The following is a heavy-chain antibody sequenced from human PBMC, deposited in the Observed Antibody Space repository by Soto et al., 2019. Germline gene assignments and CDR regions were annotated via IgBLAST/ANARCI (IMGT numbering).Heavy chain of an antibody. Sequence: QVQLQESGPGLVKPSETLSLTCNVSGAPITNYYWSWIRQPAGKGLEWIGRVYTSGATQYNPSLQSPVSMSLDTSQSPFALRLSHVTDADTAVYYCAREGVVSGVILPSHRGDCSVDAWGRGIPVTVSS. J-gene: IGHJ6*02. V-gene: IGHV4-4*07. CDR1: GAPITNYY. CDR3: AREGVVSGVILPSHRGDCSVDA. CDR2: VYTSGAT. D-gene: IGHD2-21*02.